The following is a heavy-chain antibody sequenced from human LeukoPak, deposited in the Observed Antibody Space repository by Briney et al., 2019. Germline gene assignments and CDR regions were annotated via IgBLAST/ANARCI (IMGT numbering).Heavy chain of an antibody. J-gene: IGHJ6*03. V-gene: IGHV3-33*06. Sequence: GGSLRLSCAASGFTFSSYGMHWVRQAPGKGLEWVAVIWYDGSNKYYADSVKGRFTISRDNSKNTLYLQMNSLSAEDTAVYYCAKDGKEWFHHDADYMDVWGKGTTVTVSS. CDR1: GFTFSSYG. CDR3: AKDGKEWFHHDADYMDV. D-gene: IGHD3-3*01. CDR2: IWYDGSNK.